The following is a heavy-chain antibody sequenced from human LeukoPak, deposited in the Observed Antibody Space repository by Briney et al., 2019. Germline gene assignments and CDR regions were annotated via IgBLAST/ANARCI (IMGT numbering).Heavy chain of an antibody. CDR3: ARFMVRGATLFDY. J-gene: IGHJ4*02. D-gene: IGHD3-10*01. V-gene: IGHV4-59*11. Sequence: SETLSLTCTVSGGSISSHYWSWIRQPPGKGLEWVGYIYYSGSTNYNPSLKSRVTISVDTSKNQFSLKLSSVTAADTAVYYCARFMVRGATLFDYWGQGTLVTVSS. CDR1: GGSISSHY. CDR2: IYYSGST.